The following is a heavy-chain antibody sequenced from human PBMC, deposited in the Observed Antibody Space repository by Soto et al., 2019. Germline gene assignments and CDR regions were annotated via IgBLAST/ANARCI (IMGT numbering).Heavy chain of an antibody. Sequence: QVQLVESGGGVVQPGRSLRLSCAASGFTFNSYGMHWVRQAPGKGLEWVAVIWYDGNNKYYADSVKGGFTISRDNSKNTLYLQMNSLRAEDTAVYYCASGSSGVRFDYWGQGTLVTVSS. CDR2: IWYDGNNK. D-gene: IGHD2-15*01. CDR3: ASGSSGVRFDY. CDR1: GFTFNSYG. V-gene: IGHV3-33*01. J-gene: IGHJ4*02.